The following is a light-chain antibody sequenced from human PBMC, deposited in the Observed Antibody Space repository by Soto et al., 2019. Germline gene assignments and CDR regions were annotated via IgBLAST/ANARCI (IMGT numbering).Light chain of an antibody. CDR2: SAS. V-gene: IGKV3-15*01. CDR1: QSISSE. J-gene: IGKJ2*01. CDR3: QQGHNRPLT. Sequence: EIVMTQSPATLSVSPGERATLSCRASQSISSELAWYQQKPGQPPRLLIYSASTRATGVPARFTGSGSGSEFALTITGMQSEDFAVYYCQQGHNRPLTFGQGTRLEIK.